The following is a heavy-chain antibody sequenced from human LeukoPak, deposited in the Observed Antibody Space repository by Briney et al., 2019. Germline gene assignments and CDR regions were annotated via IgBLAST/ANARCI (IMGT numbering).Heavy chain of an antibody. D-gene: IGHD5-12*01. J-gene: IGHJ6*03. Sequence: GGSLRLSCAASGFTFSSYEMNWVRQAPGKGLEWVSYISSSGSTIYYADSVKGRFTISRDNAKNSLYLQMNSLRAEDTAVYYCARAHNPDRGYEYYYYYMDVWGKGTTVTISS. CDR3: ARAHNPDRGYEYYYYYMDV. CDR2: ISSSGSTI. CDR1: GFTFSSYE. V-gene: IGHV3-48*03.